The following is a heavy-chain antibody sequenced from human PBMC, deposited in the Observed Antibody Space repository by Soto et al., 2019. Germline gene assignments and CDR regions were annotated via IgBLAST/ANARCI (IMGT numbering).Heavy chain of an antibody. CDR2: ISGSGGST. CDR1: GFTFSSYA. CDR3: SKESSGSFHPIDF. J-gene: IGHJ4*02. Sequence: GGSLRLSCAASGFTFSSYAMSWVRQAPGKGLEWVSGISGSGGSTYYADSVRGRFTISRDNSKNTLYVQMNSLRADDTAVYYCSKESSGSFHPIDFWGQGTLVTVSS. V-gene: IGHV3-23*01. D-gene: IGHD1-26*01.